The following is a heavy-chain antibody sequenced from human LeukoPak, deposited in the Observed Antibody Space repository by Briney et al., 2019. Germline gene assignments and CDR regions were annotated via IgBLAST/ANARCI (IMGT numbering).Heavy chain of an antibody. J-gene: IGHJ4*02. Sequence: GGSLGLSCAASGFTLSSYSMNWVRQAPGKGLEWVSSISSSSSYIYYADSVKGRFTISRDNAKNSLYLQMNSLRAEDTAVYYCARGGKSLDYFDYWGQGTLVTVSS. D-gene: IGHD1-26*01. CDR2: ISSSSSYI. CDR3: ARGGKSLDYFDY. CDR1: GFTLSSYS. V-gene: IGHV3-21*01.